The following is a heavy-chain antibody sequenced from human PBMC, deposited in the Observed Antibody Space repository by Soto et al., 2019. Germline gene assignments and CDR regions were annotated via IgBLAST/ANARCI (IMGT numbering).Heavy chain of an antibody. CDR2: INADNGNT. CDR1: GYTFNGSV. D-gene: IGHD4-17*01. J-gene: IGHJ4*02. CDR3: ASEIDATTATSLDY. Sequence: QVQLVQSGAEVKKPGASVKVSCKASGYTFNGSVMHWVRQAPGQGLEWMGWINADNGNTKYSQKFQGRVTMTWDTSASTAYMELSSLRSEDTAIYYCASEIDATTATSLDYWGQGTLVTVSS. V-gene: IGHV1-3*01.